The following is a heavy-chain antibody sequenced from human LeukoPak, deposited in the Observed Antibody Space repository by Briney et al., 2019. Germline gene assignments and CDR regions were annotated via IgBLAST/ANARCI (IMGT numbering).Heavy chain of an antibody. CDR2: ISGSGGSP. V-gene: IGHV3-23*01. J-gene: IGHJ6*02. D-gene: IGHD2-15*01. Sequence: GGSLRLSCAASGFTFSSYAMSWVRQAPGKGPEWVSAISGSGGSPYYAASVKGRFTISRDNSKHTLYLQMTSMRAEDTAVYYRAKSNSYCSGGSCYYYYYYGMDVWGQGTTVTVSS. CDR3: AKSNSYCSGGSCYYYYYYGMDV. CDR1: GFTFSSYA.